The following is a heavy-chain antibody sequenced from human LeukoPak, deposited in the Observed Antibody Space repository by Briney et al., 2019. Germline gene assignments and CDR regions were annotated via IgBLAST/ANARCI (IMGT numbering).Heavy chain of an antibody. CDR2: ITINGGST. V-gene: IGHV3-64*04. CDR1: GFTFSSYA. J-gene: IGHJ4*02. CDR3: AKRIERIKNFDY. Sequence: GGSLRLSCSASGFTFSSYAMHWVRQAPGKGLQYVSAITINGGSTYYADSVKGRFTITRDNSKNTLYLQMNSLRAEDTALYYCAKRIERIKNFDYWGQGTLVTVSS. D-gene: IGHD2-15*01.